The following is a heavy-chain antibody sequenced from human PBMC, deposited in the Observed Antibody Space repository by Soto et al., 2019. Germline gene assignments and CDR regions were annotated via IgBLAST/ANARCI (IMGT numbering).Heavy chain of an antibody. D-gene: IGHD5-18*01. CDR1: GYTFIDYG. J-gene: IGHJ6*01. V-gene: IGHV1-18*01. CDR2: ISGYTINT. CDR3: ARDIGDTAVVLDYDGMDV. Sequence: VQLVQSGAEVKKPGASVKVSCKASGYTFIDYGISWVRQAPGQGLEWMGWISGYTINTKYAQKVQGRVTMTTDTSTSTAYMELRSLRSDDTAGYYFARDIGDTAVVLDYDGMDVWGQGTRVTVSS.